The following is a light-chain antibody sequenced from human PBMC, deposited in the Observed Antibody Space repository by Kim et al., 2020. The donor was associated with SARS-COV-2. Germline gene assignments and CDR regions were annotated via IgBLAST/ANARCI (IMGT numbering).Light chain of an antibody. CDR3: QQYNNWLS. Sequence: SVAPGERATLSCRASQSVNSNLAWYQQKPGQAPRLLIYGASTRATGIPARFSGSGSGTEFTLTISSLQSEDFAVYSCQQYNNWLSFGGGTKVDIK. V-gene: IGKV3-15*01. CDR1: QSVNSN. CDR2: GAS. J-gene: IGKJ4*01.